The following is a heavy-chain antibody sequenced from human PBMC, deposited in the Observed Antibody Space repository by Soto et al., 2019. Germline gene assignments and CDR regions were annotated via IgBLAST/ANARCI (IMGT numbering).Heavy chain of an antibody. CDR1: GFTLSYYG. Sequence: GGSLRLSCAASGFTLSYYGMSWVRQAPGKGLEWVSAVSPNGQGIYYADSVRGRFTISRDISKNTVFLHMDSLRAEDTAVYYCEKDSEYPRDYFHYWGQGTLVTVSS. CDR2: VSPNGQGI. V-gene: IGHV3-23*01. CDR3: EKDSEYPRDYFHY. D-gene: IGHD6-6*01. J-gene: IGHJ4*02.